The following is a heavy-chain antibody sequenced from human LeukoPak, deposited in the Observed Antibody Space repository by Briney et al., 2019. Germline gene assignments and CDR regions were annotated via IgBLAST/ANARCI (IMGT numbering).Heavy chain of an antibody. D-gene: IGHD3-22*01. CDR2: ISYDGSNK. CDR3: ARGYDSSGYSILY. Sequence: PGRSLRLSCAASGFTFSSYAMHWVRQAPGKGLEWVAVISYDGSNKYYADSVKGRFTISRDNSKKTLYLQMNSLRAEDTAVYYCARGYDSSGYSILYWGQGTLVTVSS. CDR1: GFTFSSYA. J-gene: IGHJ4*02. V-gene: IGHV3-30-3*01.